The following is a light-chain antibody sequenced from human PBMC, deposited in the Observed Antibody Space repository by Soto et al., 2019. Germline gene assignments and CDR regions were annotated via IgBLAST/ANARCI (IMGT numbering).Light chain of an antibody. Sequence: QSALTQPRSVSGSPGQSVTISCTGTSSDVGGYTYVSWYQHHPVKAPKLMIYDVSKLPSGVPDRFSGSKSGNTASLTISWLQTDDAADYYCFSDAGSSYVFGTGTKLTV. CDR3: FSDAGSSYV. CDR1: SSDVGGYTY. V-gene: IGLV2-11*01. CDR2: DVS. J-gene: IGLJ1*01.